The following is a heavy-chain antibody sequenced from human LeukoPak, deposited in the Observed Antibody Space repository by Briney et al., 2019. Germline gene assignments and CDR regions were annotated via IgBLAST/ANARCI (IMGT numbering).Heavy chain of an antibody. J-gene: IGHJ4*02. Sequence: GGSLRLSCAASGFTFSSYAMSWVRQAPGKGLEWVSAISGSGGSTYYADSVKGRFTISRDNSKNTLYLQMNSLRAEDTAVYYCAKATSGYSYGPVDYWGQGTLVTVSS. V-gene: IGHV3-23*01. D-gene: IGHD5-18*01. CDR2: ISGSGGST. CDR3: AKATSGYSYGPVDY. CDR1: GFTFSSYA.